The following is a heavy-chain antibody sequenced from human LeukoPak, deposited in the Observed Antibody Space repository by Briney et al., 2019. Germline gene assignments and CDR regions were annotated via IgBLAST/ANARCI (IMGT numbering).Heavy chain of an antibody. D-gene: IGHD4-11*01. V-gene: IGHV4-34*01. Sequence: SETLSLTCAVYGGSFSGYYWSWIRQPPGKGLEWIGEINHSGSTNYNPSLKSRVTISVDTSKNQFSLKLSSVTAADTAVYYCARPQRYSNYALDYWGQGILVTVSS. CDR2: INHSGST. CDR3: ARPQRYSNYALDY. J-gene: IGHJ4*02. CDR1: GGSFSGYY.